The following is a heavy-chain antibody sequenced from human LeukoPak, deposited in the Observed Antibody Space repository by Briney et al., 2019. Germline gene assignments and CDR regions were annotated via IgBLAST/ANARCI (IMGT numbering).Heavy chain of an antibody. Sequence: SETLSLTCTVSGGSISSSSYYWGWIRQPPGKGLEWIGSIYYSGSTYYNPSLKSRVTISVDTSKNQFSLKLSSVTAADTAVYYCPRHPKIRTAVAGRTIYYYGMDVWGQGTTVTVSS. D-gene: IGHD6-19*01. CDR3: PRHPKIRTAVAGRTIYYYGMDV. J-gene: IGHJ6*02. V-gene: IGHV4-39*01. CDR2: IYYSGST. CDR1: GGSISSSSYY.